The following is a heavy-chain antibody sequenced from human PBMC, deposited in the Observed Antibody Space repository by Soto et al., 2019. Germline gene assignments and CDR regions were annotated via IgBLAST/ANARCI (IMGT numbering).Heavy chain of an antibody. Sequence: QVQLQQWGAGLLKPSETLSLTCAVYGGSFSGYYWSWIRQPPGKGLEWIGEINHSGSTNYNPSLKSRVTISVDTPKNQFSLKLSSVTAADTAVYYCARGRGQQLFPYWGQGTLVTVSS. CDR3: ARGRGQQLFPY. J-gene: IGHJ4*02. D-gene: IGHD6-13*01. V-gene: IGHV4-34*01. CDR2: INHSGST. CDR1: GGSFSGYY.